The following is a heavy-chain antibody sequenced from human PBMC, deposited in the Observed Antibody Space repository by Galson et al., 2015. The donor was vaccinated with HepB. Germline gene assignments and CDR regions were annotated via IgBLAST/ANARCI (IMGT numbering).Heavy chain of an antibody. J-gene: IGHJ4*02. CDR1: GFIFRNFA. CDR3: TKDAPHPFDS. Sequence: SLRLSCVASGFIFRNFAMSWVRQAPGKGLEWVSAISGVGNETYYAKFVKGRFIVSRDNSMSTLFLHINSLRAEDTAVYYCTKDAPHPFDSWGQGTLVTVTS. V-gene: IGHV3-23*01. CDR2: ISGVGNET.